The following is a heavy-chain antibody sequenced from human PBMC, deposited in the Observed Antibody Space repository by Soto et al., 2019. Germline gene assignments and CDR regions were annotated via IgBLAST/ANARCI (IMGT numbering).Heavy chain of an antibody. CDR2: VSYDGSIE. CDR3: AKDLYYYDFSLDDS. J-gene: IGHJ5*02. D-gene: IGHD3-16*01. V-gene: IGHV3-30*04. Sequence: GGSLRLSCTVSGFTFSSYAMHWVRLAPGKGLEWVAVVSYDGSIENYADSVRGRFTISRDNSKNTVFLQMNSLRVEDTAVYYCAKDLYYYDFSLDDSWGQGTLVTVSS. CDR1: GFTFSSYA.